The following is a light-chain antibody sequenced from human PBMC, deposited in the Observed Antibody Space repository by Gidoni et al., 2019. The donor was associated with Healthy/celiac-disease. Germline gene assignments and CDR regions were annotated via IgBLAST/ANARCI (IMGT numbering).Light chain of an antibody. CDR1: KSVSSY. CDR2: DAT. CDR3: QQRSNWIT. V-gene: IGKV3-11*01. J-gene: IGKJ5*01. Sequence: EIVLTQSPATLSLSPGERATLSCRASKSVSSYLAWYQQTPGQAPRLLIYDATNRATGIPARFSGSGSRTDFTLTISSLEPEDFAVYYCQQRSNWITFGQGTRLEIK.